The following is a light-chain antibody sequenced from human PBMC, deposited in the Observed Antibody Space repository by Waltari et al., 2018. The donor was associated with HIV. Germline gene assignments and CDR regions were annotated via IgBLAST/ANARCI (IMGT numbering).Light chain of an antibody. CDR1: KIEHKG. J-gene: IGLJ2*01. Sequence: SDVLTQSPSVSVAPGQTATISCWGHKIEHKGVQWYQQKPGQAPVLVIYDYTDRPAGIPERFSGSSSGNTATLTVSMVEAGDEADYYCQLWDTSSDHPAFFGGGTKLTV. CDR2: DYT. CDR3: QLWDTSSDHPAF. V-gene: IGLV3-21*02.